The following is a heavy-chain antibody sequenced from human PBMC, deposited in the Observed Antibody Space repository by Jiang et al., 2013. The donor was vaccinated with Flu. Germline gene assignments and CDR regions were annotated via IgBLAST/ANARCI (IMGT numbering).Heavy chain of an antibody. V-gene: IGHV1-69*04. Sequence: APGQGLEWMGRILPALGIVKYAQKFQDRVTITADRSTGTAYMELSSLTSDDTAVYYCARGMKTAMVPLSAFDIWGQGTMVTVSS. D-gene: IGHD5-18*01. CDR3: ARGMKTAMVPLSAFDI. J-gene: IGHJ3*02. CDR2: ILPALGIV.